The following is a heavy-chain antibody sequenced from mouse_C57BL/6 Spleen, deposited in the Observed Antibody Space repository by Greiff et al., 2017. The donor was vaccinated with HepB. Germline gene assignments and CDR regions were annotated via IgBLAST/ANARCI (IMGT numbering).Heavy chain of an antibody. J-gene: IGHJ2*01. V-gene: IGHV3-6*01. CDR3: ASGGGSWFDY. Sequence: DVKLQESGPGLVKPSQSLSLTCSVTGYSITSGYYWNWIRQFPGNKLEWMGYISYDGSNNYNPSLKNRISITRDTSKNQFFLKLNSVTTEDTATYYCASGGGSWFDYWGQGTTLTVSS. CDR2: ISYDGSN. CDR1: GYSITSGYY. D-gene: IGHD1-1*01.